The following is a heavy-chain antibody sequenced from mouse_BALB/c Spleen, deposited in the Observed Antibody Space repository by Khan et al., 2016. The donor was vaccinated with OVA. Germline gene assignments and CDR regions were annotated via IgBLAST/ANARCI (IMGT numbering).Heavy chain of an antibody. Sequence: VQLKESGAELVKPGASVKLSCIVSGFNIKDTYMHWMKQRPEQGLDLIGRFDTANGDTKYEPMFQGKATLRAGTSSNTVYLQLSSQTSEDTAVYDCSYSLLLYAMDYWGHGTSVTASS. CDR3: SYSLLLYAMDY. D-gene: IGHD1-2*01. J-gene: IGHJ4*01. CDR2: FDTANGDT. CDR1: GFNIKDTY. V-gene: IGHV14-3*02.